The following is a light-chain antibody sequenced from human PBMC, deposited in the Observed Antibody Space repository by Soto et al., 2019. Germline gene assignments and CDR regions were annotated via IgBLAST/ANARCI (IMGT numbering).Light chain of an antibody. J-gene: IGLJ1*01. CDR1: KLGDKY. CDR2: QDR. CDR3: QAWDSSTDV. V-gene: IGLV3-1*01. Sequence: SYELTQPPSVSVSPGQTASITCSGDKLGDKYACWYQQKSGQSPVLVIYQDRKRPSGIPERFSGSNSGNTATLTISGTQAVDEADYYCQAWDSSTDVFGTGTKVTVL.